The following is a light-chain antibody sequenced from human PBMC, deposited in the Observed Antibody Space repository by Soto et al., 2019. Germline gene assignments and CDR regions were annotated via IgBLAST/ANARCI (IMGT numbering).Light chain of an antibody. CDR1: QSVSSY. CDR2: DAS. CDR3: QQRSNWLT. V-gene: IGKV3-11*01. J-gene: IGKJ4*01. Sequence: EIVLTPSPASLSLSPGERDTLSCRASQSVSSYLAWYQQKPGQAPRLLIYDASNRATGIPARFSGSGSGTDFTLTISSLEPEDFAVYYCQQRSNWLTFGGGTKVDIK.